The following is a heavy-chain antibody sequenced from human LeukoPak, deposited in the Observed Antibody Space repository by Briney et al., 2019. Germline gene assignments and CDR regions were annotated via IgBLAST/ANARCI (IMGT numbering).Heavy chain of an antibody. D-gene: IGHD2-2*01. CDR1: GCTFSSYS. V-gene: IGHV3-21*01. Sequence: GGSLRLSCAASGCTFSSYSMSWVRQAPGKGLEWVSSISSSGSYTYYADSVKGRFTISRDNAKNSLYLQMNSLRAEDTAVYYCARDYPDDCSSKSCPSPFDSWGQGTLVTVSS. CDR2: ISSSGSYT. J-gene: IGHJ4*02. CDR3: ARDYPDDCSSKSCPSPFDS.